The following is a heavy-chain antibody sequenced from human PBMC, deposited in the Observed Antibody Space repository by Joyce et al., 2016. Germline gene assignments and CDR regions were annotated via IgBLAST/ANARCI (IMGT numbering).Heavy chain of an antibody. J-gene: IGHJ5*02. Sequence: EVQLVESGGGLVQPGGSLRLSCAASGFTFIDHYMDWVRQAPGKGLGWIARIRNKANSYTTEYAASVKGRFTISRDDSKNSLYLQMDSLKTEDTAVYYCNKDRAPWGQGTLVTVSS. V-gene: IGHV3-72*01. CDR1: GFTFIDHY. CDR3: NKDRAP. D-gene: IGHD3-10*01. CDR2: IRNKANSYTT.